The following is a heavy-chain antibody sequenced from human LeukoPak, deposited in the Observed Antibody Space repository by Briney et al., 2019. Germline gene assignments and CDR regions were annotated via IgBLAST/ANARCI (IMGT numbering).Heavy chain of an antibody. D-gene: IGHD3-22*01. CDR1: GLTFRSFA. CDR2: ISGSGGST. Sequence: GGSLRLSCAASGLTFRSFAMSWVRQAPGKGLEWVSAISGSGGSTYYADSVKGRFTISRDNSKNTLYLQMNSLRAEDTAVYYCAKVSGYYYDSSGYYFDYWGQGTLVTVSS. V-gene: IGHV3-23*01. CDR3: AKVSGYYYDSSGYYFDY. J-gene: IGHJ4*02.